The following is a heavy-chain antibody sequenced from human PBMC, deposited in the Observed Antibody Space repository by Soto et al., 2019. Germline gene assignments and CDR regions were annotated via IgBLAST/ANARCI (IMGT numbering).Heavy chain of an antibody. D-gene: IGHD3-9*01. CDR2: ISGSSTYI. J-gene: IGHJ4*02. Sequence: GGSLRLSCAGSGLTFSTSSMNWVRQAPGKGLEWVSSISGSSTYIYYGDSVKGRFTISRDNARNSLYLQMNSLRAEDTAVYYCASVGPLNFDWLSIDNWGQGTLVTVS. CDR1: GLTFSTSS. V-gene: IGHV3-21*01. CDR3: ASVGPLNFDWLSIDN.